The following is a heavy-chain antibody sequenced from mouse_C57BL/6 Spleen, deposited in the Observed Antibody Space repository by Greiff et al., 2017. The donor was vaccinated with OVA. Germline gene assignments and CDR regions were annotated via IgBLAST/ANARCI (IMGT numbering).Heavy chain of an antibody. CDR3: AREGPPGPY. CDR1: GYAFSSYW. CDR2: IYPGDGDT. Sequence: QVQLQQSGAELVKPGASVKISCKASGYAFSSYWMNWVKQRPGKGLEWIGQIYPGDGDTNYNGKFKGKATLTAAKYSITAYMQLSRLPSDDSAVYFCAREGPPGPYWGQGTLVTVSA. V-gene: IGHV1-80*01. J-gene: IGHJ3*01.